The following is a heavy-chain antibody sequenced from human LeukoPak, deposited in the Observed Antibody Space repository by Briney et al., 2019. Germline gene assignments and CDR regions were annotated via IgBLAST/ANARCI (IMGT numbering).Heavy chain of an antibody. CDR2: MNPNSGNT. CDR3: ARWIAAAGNPFDY. CDR1: GYTFTSYD. D-gene: IGHD6-13*01. V-gene: IGHV1-8*01. Sequence: ASVRVSCKASGYTFTSYDINWVRQATGQGLEWMGWMNPNSGNTGYAQKFQGRVTMTRNTSISTAYMELSSLRSEDTAVYYCARWIAAAGNPFDYWGQGTLVTVSS. J-gene: IGHJ4*02.